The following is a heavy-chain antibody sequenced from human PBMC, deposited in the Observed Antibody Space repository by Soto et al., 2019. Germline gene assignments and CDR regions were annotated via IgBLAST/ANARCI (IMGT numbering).Heavy chain of an antibody. CDR2: DYSDSA. V-gene: IGHV4-59*08. Sequence: QVQLQESGPGVVKPSETLSLTCTVSGASVSSHHWTWIRQPPGKGLEWIGDYSDSASYSPSLKSRITISADTAKNRFSLNLSSVTAAATAVYYCAAYRRGEGGRGYWGQGTLVTVSS. CDR3: AAYRRGEGGRGY. D-gene: IGHD6-19*01. J-gene: IGHJ4*02. CDR1: GASVSSHH.